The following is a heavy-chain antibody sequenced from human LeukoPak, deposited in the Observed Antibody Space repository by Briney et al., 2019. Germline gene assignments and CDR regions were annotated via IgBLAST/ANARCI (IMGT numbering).Heavy chain of an antibody. CDR1: GFTFSTYS. Sequence: PGGSLRLSCAASGFTFSTYSMIWVRQAPGKGLEWVSSISSSSSYIYYADSMKGRFTISRDNAKNSLYLQMNSLRAEDTAVYYCVRIWFADWYFDLWGRGTLVTVSS. V-gene: IGHV3-21*01. CDR3: VRIWFADWYFDL. D-gene: IGHD3-10*01. CDR2: ISSSSSYI. J-gene: IGHJ2*01.